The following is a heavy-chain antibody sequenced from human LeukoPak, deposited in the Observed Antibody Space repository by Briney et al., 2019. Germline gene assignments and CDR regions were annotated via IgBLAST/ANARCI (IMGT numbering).Heavy chain of an antibody. J-gene: IGHJ3*01. D-gene: IGHD3-22*01. CDR2: IYCGST. V-gene: IGHV4-39*07. Sequence: SETLSLTCTVSGGSISSSSYYWGWIRQSPGKGLEWFGSIYCGSTYYNPSLKSRVTISVDTSKNQFSLKMSSVTAADTAVYYCARDGNYYDRSDYFSAFDLWGQGTMVTVSS. CDR3: ARDGNYYDRSDYFSAFDL. CDR1: GGSISSSSYY.